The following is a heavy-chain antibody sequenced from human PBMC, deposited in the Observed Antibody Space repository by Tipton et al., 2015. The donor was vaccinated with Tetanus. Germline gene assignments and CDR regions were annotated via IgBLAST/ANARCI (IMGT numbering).Heavy chain of an antibody. V-gene: IGHV4-39*07. CDR2: IYFRGDT. Sequence: TLSLTCTVTGGSISTSRYYWGWVRQAPGMGLEWIGSIYFRGDTYHNPSLKSRVTISVDASRDQFSLTLNSVTAADTAVYFCAGYRVGWGGRGYWGQGTLVTVSS. J-gene: IGHJ4*02. CDR3: AGYRVGWGGRGY. CDR1: GGSISTSRYY. D-gene: IGHD5-24*01.